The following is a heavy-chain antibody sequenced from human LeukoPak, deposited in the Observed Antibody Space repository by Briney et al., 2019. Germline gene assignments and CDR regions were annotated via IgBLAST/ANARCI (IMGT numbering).Heavy chain of an antibody. CDR2: IIPIFGTA. CDR1: GATFTSYA. D-gene: IGHD3-16*01. Sequence: ASVKLCCKASGATFTSYAISWVREAPGQGLEWMGRIIPIFGTANYAQKFKGRVTITTDESTSTAYMELSSMRSEDTAVYYCARDEGIMITFGAVPEPFDYWGQGTLVTVSS. V-gene: IGHV1-69*05. J-gene: IGHJ4*02. CDR3: ARDEGIMITFGAVPEPFDY.